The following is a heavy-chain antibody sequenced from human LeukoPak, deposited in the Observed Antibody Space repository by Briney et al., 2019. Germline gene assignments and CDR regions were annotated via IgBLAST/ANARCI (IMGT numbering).Heavy chain of an antibody. CDR3: ARVVGAATGWFDP. D-gene: IGHD2-15*01. Sequence: GGSLRLSCAASGFTVSSNYMSWVRQAPGKGLEWVSVIHSGGSTYYADSVKGRFTISRDNSKNTLYLQMNSLRAEDTAVYYCARVVGAATGWFDPWGQGTLVTVSS. V-gene: IGHV3-66*01. CDR2: IHSGGST. CDR1: GFTVSSNY. J-gene: IGHJ5*02.